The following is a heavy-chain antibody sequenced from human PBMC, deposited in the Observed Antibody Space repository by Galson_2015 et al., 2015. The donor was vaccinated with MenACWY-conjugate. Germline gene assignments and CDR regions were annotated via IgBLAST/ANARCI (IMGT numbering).Heavy chain of an antibody. V-gene: IGHV1-18*01. D-gene: IGHD2-21*01. CDR1: GYTFTHYG. Sequence: SVKVSCKVSGYTFTHYGISWVRQAPGQGLEWMGWISGHNGLTNYAQKFQDRVLMTTDTSTNTAYMELTSLRSDDTAVYYCARPPRGFGGNSHLDYWGQGTLVIVSS. J-gene: IGHJ4*02. CDR3: ARPPRGFGGNSHLDY. CDR2: ISGHNGLT.